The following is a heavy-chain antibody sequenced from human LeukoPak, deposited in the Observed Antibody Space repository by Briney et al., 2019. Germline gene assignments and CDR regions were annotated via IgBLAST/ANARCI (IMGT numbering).Heavy chain of an antibody. D-gene: IGHD3-3*01. CDR3: ARAHSSYDFWSGYFYYFDY. J-gene: IGHJ4*02. CDR1: GGSISSGGYS. CDR2: IYHSGST. Sequence: SETLSLTCAVSGGSISSGGYSWSWIRQPPGKGLEWIGYIYHSGSTYYNPSLKSRVTISVDRSKNQFSLKLSSVTAADTAVYYCARAHSSYDFWSGYFYYFDYWGQGTLVTVSS. V-gene: IGHV4-30-2*01.